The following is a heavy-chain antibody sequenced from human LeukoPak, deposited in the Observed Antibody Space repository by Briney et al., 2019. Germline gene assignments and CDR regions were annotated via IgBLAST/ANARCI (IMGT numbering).Heavy chain of an antibody. J-gene: IGHJ5*02. V-gene: IGHV1-8*01. D-gene: IGHD6-19*01. CDR2: MNPNSGNT. CDR1: GYTFTSYD. CDR3: ASAWDSSGWTNWFDP. Sequence: ASVTVSCTASGYTFTSYDINWVRQATGQGLEWMGWMNPNSGNTGYAQKFQGRVTMTRNTSISTAYMELSSLRSEDTAVYYCASAWDSSGWTNWFDPWGQGNLVTVSS.